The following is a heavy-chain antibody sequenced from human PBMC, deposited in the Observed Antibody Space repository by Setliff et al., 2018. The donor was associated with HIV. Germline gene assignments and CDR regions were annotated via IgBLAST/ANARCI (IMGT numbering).Heavy chain of an antibody. Sequence: TFSGAEIHWVRQVSGKGLEWVGRIRSKADKYATDYGASAKGRFIISRDDSKKTAYLQMSSLRAEDTAMYYCLLPCTSGWHNWADPWGQGTPVTVSS. J-gene: IGHJ5*02. CDR3: LLPCTSGWHNWADP. D-gene: IGHD6-19*01. V-gene: IGHV3-73*01. CDR1: TFSGAE. CDR2: IRSKADKYAT.